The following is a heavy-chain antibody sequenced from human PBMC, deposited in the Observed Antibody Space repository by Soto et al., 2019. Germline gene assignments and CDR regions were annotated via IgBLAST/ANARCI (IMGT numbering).Heavy chain of an antibody. J-gene: IGHJ4*02. Sequence: SETLSLTCTVSGGSISSGRFYWSWIRQHPGKGLEWIAYIFYNGNTYYNVSLKSRLTMSRDTSKDQFSLKVTSVTAADTAVYFCARVAKTSGFYYFDYWGQGILVTVSS. CDR2: IFYNGNT. CDR1: GGSISSGRFY. D-gene: IGHD3-9*01. CDR3: ARVAKTSGFYYFDY. V-gene: IGHV4-31*03.